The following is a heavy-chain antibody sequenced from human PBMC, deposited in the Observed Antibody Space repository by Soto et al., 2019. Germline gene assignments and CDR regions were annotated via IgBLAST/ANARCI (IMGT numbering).Heavy chain of an antibody. D-gene: IGHD3-22*01. V-gene: IGHV3-30*18. Sequence: PGGSLRLSCAASGFTFSSYGMHWVRQAPGKGLEWVAVISYDGSNKYYADSVKGRFTISRDNSKNTLYLQMNSLRAEDTAVYYCAKDEGYYYDSSGYYSSPYWGQGTLVTVSS. CDR2: ISYDGSNK. J-gene: IGHJ4*02. CDR1: GFTFSSYG. CDR3: AKDEGYYYDSSGYYSSPY.